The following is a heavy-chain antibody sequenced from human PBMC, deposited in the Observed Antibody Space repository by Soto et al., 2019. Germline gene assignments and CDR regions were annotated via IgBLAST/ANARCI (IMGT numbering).Heavy chain of an antibody. V-gene: IGHV3-30-3*01. J-gene: IGHJ4*02. CDR1: GFTYSSYA. CDR2: MSYDGNVN. D-gene: IGHD3-16*01. Sequence: PGGSLIRSCAASGFTYSSYAISWVRHAPGKGLEWVAVMSYDGNVNYHVESVKGRFTISRDNSEKTVYLQMNSLRPEDTAVYYCARDGSPYSASYFDYWGQGTLVTVSS. CDR3: ARDGSPYSASYFDY.